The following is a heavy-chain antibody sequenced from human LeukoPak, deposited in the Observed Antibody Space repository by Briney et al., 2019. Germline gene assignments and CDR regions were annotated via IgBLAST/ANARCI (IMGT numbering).Heavy chain of an antibody. V-gene: IGHV1-8*03. CDR3: ARTTSLTASGYDY. CDR1: GYTFTNYH. D-gene: IGHD4-17*01. CDR2: INPNTGDR. J-gene: IGHJ4*02. Sequence: ASLKVSCKASGYTFTNYHINWERQAPGQGLEWMGWINPNTGDRGYAQKFQGRVSITSDTSISTAYMELGSPRSEDTAVYFCARTTSLTASGYDYWGQGTLVTVSS.